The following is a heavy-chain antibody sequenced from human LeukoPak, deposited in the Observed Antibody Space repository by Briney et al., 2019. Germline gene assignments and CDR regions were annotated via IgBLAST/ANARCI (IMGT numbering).Heavy chain of an antibody. J-gene: IGHJ5*02. V-gene: IGHV4-39*01. CDR1: GGSISSGGYY. Sequence: SETLSLTCTVSGGSISSGGYYWGWIRQPPGKGLEWIGSIYYSGSTYYDPSLKSRVTISVDTSKNQFSLKLSSVTAADTAVYYCARAFAWFGELVCWFDPWGQGTLVTVSS. CDR2: IYYSGST. D-gene: IGHD3-10*01. CDR3: ARAFAWFGELVCWFDP.